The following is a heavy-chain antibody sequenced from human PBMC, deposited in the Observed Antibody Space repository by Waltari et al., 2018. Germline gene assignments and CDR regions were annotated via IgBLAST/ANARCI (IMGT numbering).Heavy chain of an antibody. CDR1: GFSFGDYW. CDR3: ARKGGRGYPYGPFYYDY. D-gene: IGHD3-10*01. Sequence: EVQLVESGGGLVQPGGSLRLSCAASGFSFGDYWMHWVRQAPGKGLVWVARMNVDGGYVSYTDSVKARFTISRDNAKNTVFLQLNSVRGEDTAVYYCARKGGRGYPYGPFYYDYWGQGTLVTVSS. V-gene: IGHV3-74*01. CDR2: MNVDGGYV. J-gene: IGHJ4*02.